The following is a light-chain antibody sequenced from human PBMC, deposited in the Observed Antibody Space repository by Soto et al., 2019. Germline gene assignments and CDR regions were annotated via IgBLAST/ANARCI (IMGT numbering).Light chain of an antibody. CDR2: GAS. CDR3: QQYGSSPTS. Sequence: EIVLTQSPGTLSLSPGERATLSCRASQSVSSYLGWYQQKPGQAPRLLIYGASSRATGIPDRFSSSGSGTDFTLTISRLEPEDFVVYYCQQYGSSPTSFGQGTRLEIK. V-gene: IGKV3-20*01. J-gene: IGKJ5*01. CDR1: QSVSSY.